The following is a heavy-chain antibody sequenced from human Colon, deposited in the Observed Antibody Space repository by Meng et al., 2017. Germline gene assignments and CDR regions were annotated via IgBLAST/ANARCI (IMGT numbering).Heavy chain of an antibody. D-gene: IGHD3-10*02. CDR2: IYSGGST. CDR3: RCSGSYYPTNDAFDI. V-gene: IGHV3-53*04. Sequence: SLKISCAASGFTVSSNYMSWVRQAPGKGLEWVSVIYSGGSTYYADSVKGRFTISRHNSKNTLYLQMNSLRAEDTAVYYCRCSGSYYPTNDAFDIWGQGTMVTVSS. J-gene: IGHJ3*02. CDR1: GFTVSSNY.